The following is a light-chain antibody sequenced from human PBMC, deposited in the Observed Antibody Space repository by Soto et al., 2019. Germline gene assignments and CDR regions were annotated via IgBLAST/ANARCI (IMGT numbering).Light chain of an antibody. CDR3: QQYGSSPPLT. CDR2: GAS. Sequence: EIVLTQSPGTLSLSPGERATLSCRASQSVSSSYLAWHQQRPGQAPRLLIYGASIRATGIPDRFSGSATGPDFTLTIRKLEPEDFAVYYCQQYGSSPPLTFGGGTKVEIK. J-gene: IGKJ4*01. CDR1: QSVSSSY. V-gene: IGKV3-20*01.